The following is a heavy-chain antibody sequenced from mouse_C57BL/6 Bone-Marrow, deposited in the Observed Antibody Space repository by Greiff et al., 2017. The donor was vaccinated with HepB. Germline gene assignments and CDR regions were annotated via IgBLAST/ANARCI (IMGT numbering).Heavy chain of an antibody. Sequence: LVESGAELVRPGASVTLSCKASGYTFTDYEMHWVKQTPVHGLEWIGAIDPETGGTAYNQKFKGKAILTADKSSSTAYMELRSLTSEDSAVYYCTRELLPYYYAMDYWGQGTSVTVSS. J-gene: IGHJ4*01. CDR1: GYTFTDYE. CDR2: IDPETGGT. CDR3: TRELLPYYYAMDY. V-gene: IGHV1-15*01.